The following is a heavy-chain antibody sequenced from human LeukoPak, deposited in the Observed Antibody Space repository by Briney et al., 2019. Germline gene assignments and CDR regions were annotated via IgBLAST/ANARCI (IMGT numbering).Heavy chain of an antibody. CDR2: IYYSGST. D-gene: IGHD5-12*01. CDR1: GGSISSSSYY. Sequence: SETLSLTCTVSGGSISSSSYYWGWIRQPPGKGLEWIGSIYYSGSTYYNPSLKSRVTISVDTSKNQFSLKLSSVTAADTAVYYCAKISGYDFQFDYWGQGTLVTVSS. V-gene: IGHV4-39*07. J-gene: IGHJ4*02. CDR3: AKISGYDFQFDY.